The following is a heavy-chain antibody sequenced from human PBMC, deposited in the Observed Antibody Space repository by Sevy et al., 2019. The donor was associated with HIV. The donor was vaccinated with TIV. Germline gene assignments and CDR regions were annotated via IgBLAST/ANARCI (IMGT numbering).Heavy chain of an antibody. D-gene: IGHD3-16*01. J-gene: IGHJ3*02. Sequence: GGSLRLSCAASEFIFTGYWMNWVRQAPGKGLEWVANIDQDGSDKRYVDSVRGRFTISRDNANSFLYLQMSSLRADDTAVYYCARAGGWGNINHSNQILDIWGHGTKVTVSS. CDR2: IDQDGSDK. V-gene: IGHV3-7*01. CDR1: EFIFTGYW. CDR3: ARAGGWGNINHSNQILDI.